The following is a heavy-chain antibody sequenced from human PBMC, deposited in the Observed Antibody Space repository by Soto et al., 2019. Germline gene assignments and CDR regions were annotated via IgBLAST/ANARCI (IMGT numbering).Heavy chain of an antibody. CDR2: IIPIFGTA. J-gene: IGHJ4*02. D-gene: IGHD3-10*01. CDR3: ARARGSGMSAFDY. Sequence: SVKVSCKASGGTLSSYAISWVRQAPGQGLEWMGGIIPIFGTANYAQKFQGRVTITADESTSTAYMELSSLRSEDTAVYYCARARGSGMSAFDYWGQGTLVTVSS. CDR1: GGTLSSYA. V-gene: IGHV1-69*13.